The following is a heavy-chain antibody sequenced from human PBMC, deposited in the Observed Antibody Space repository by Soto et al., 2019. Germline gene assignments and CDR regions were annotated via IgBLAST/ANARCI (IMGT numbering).Heavy chain of an antibody. CDR1: GFTFSSYA. CDR3: AKGPLGAVAGVERYFDY. CDR2: ITGSGGTR. V-gene: IGHV3-23*01. Sequence: EVQLLESGGGLVQPGGSLRLSCAASGFTFSSYAMNWVRQAPGKGLEWVSAITGSGGTRYYADSVKGRFTISRDNSKNTLYLQMNSLRPEDTAIYYCAKGPLGAVAGVERYFDYWGQGTLGTVSS. J-gene: IGHJ4*02. D-gene: IGHD6-19*01.